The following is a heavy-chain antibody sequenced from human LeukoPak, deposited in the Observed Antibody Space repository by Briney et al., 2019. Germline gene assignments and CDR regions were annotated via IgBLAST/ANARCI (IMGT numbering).Heavy chain of an antibody. D-gene: IGHD3-22*01. Sequence: GGSLRLSCAASGFTFSSYWMHWVRQAPGKGLVWVSRISDGGSTTTYADSVKGRFTISRDNAKNTLYLQMNGLRAEDTAVYYCSRSAYYDGSGNYYDYWGQGTLATVSS. CDR1: GFTFSSYW. J-gene: IGHJ4*02. CDR2: ISDGGSTT. CDR3: SRSAYYDGSGNYYDY. V-gene: IGHV3-74*01.